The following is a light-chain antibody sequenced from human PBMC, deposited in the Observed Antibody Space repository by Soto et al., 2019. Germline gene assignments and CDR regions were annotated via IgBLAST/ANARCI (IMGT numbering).Light chain of an antibody. CDR2: EVN. CDR1: SSDVGGYNY. Sequence: QSVLTQPPSASGSPGQSVAISCTGTSSDVGGYNYVSWYQQHPGKAPKLMIYEVNKRPSGVPDRFPGSKSGNTASLTVSGLQAEDEADYYCSSYAGSSNVFGTGTKLTVL. J-gene: IGLJ1*01. CDR3: SSYAGSSNV. V-gene: IGLV2-8*01.